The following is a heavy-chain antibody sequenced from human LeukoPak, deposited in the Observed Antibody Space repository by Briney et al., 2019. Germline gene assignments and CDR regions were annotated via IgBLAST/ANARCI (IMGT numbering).Heavy chain of an antibody. Sequence: ASVKVSCKASGYTFTSYGISWVRQAPGQGLEWMGWISAYNGNTNYAQKLQGRVTMTTDTSTSTAYMELRSLRSDDTAVYYCARGRIQLWFPSYMDVWGKGTTVTISS. CDR1: GYTFTSYG. J-gene: IGHJ6*03. V-gene: IGHV1-18*01. D-gene: IGHD5-18*01. CDR3: ARGRIQLWFPSYMDV. CDR2: ISAYNGNT.